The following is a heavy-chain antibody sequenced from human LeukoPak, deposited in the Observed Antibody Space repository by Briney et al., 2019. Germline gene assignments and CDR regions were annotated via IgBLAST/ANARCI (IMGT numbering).Heavy chain of an antibody. Sequence: PSETLSLTCAVSGGSISSYYWSWIRQPPGKGLEWIGYIYYSGSTNYNPSLKSRVTISVDTSKNQFSLKLSSVTAADTAVYYCARAIMVRGVNDAFDIWGQGTMVTVSS. D-gene: IGHD3-10*01. CDR3: ARAIMVRGVNDAFDI. CDR2: IYYSGST. V-gene: IGHV4-59*01. J-gene: IGHJ3*02. CDR1: GGSISSYY.